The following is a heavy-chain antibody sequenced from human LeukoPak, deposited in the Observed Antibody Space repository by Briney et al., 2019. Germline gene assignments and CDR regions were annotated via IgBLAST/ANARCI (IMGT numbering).Heavy chain of an antibody. V-gene: IGHV3-23*01. CDR2: ISASGGST. J-gene: IGHJ4*02. CDR1: GFTFSSYA. Sequence: PGGSLILSCAASGFTFSSYAMSWVRQAPGKGLDWVSGISASGGSTYYADSVKGRFTISRDNSKNTLYLQMNSLRAEDTAIYYCAKETHSGYSCADYWGQGTLVTVSS. D-gene: IGHD3-22*01. CDR3: AKETHSGYSCADY.